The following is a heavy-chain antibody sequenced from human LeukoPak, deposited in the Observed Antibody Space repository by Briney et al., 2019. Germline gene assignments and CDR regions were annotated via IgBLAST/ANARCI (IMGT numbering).Heavy chain of an antibody. J-gene: IGHJ5*02. D-gene: IGHD2-2*01. Sequence: GASVKVSCKASGYTFTSYGISWVRQAPGQGLEWMGWISAYNGNTNYAQKLQGRVTMTTDTSTSTGYMEMRSLRSDDTAVYYCARDRASSDIVVVPAAMRFDPWGQGTLVTVSS. CDR3: ARDRASSDIVVVPAAMRFDP. CDR1: GYTFTSYG. CDR2: ISAYNGNT. V-gene: IGHV1-18*04.